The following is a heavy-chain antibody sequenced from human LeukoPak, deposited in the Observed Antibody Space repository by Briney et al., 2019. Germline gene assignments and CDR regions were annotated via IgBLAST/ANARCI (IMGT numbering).Heavy chain of an antibody. D-gene: IGHD3-10*01. J-gene: IGHJ6*04. CDR2: INHSGST. V-gene: IGHV4-34*01. Sequence: SETLSLTCAVYGGSFSGYYWSWIRQPPGKGLEWIGEINHSGSTNYNPSLKSRVTISVDTSKNQFSLKLSSVTAADTAVYYCARDGGADYGSGSYLSDSMDVWGKGTTVTISS. CDR3: ARDGGADYGSGSYLSDSMDV. CDR1: GGSFSGYY.